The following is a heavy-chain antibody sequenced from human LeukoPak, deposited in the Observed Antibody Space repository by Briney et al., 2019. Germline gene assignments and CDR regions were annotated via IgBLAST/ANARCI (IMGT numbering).Heavy chain of an antibody. Sequence: SVKVSCKASGGTFSNYAFNWVRQAPGQGLEWMGRIIPIFGTTNYAQKFQGRVSMTTDASTSTAYMDLSSLRSEDTAIYYCARDRSVYYDNNHVAFDIWGQGTIVTVSS. CDR3: ARDRSVYYDNNHVAFDI. D-gene: IGHD3-22*01. J-gene: IGHJ3*02. V-gene: IGHV1-69*05. CDR1: GGTFSNYA. CDR2: IIPIFGTT.